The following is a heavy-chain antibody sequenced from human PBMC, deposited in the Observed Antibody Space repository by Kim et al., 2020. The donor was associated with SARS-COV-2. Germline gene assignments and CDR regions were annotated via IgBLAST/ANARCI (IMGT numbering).Heavy chain of an antibody. D-gene: IGHD4-17*01. V-gene: IGHV4-59*01. Sequence: SETLSLTCTVSGGSISSYYWSWIRQPPGKGLEWIGFIYYSGSTNYNPSLKRRVTITVDTSKNQFSLQLSSVTAADTAVYYCARGDYGGNSGFDYWGQGTLVTVSS. CDR2: IYYSGST. J-gene: IGHJ4*02. CDR1: GGSISSYY. CDR3: ARGDYGGNSGFDY.